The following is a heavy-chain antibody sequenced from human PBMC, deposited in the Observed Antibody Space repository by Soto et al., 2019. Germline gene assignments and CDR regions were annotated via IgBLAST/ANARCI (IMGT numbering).Heavy chain of an antibody. J-gene: IGHJ4*02. V-gene: IGHV1-69*12. CDR1: GGTFSSYA. D-gene: IGHD6-19*01. Sequence: QVQLVQSGAEVNKPGSSVKVYCKASGGTFSSYAISWVRQAPGQGLEWMGGIIPIFGTANYAQKFQGRVTITADESTSTAYMELSSLRSEDTAVYYCAGLAVDGGKLDYWGQGTLVTVSS. CDR3: AGLAVDGGKLDY. CDR2: IIPIFGTA.